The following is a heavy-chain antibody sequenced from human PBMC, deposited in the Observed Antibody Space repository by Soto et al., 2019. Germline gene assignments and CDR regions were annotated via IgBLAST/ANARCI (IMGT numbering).Heavy chain of an antibody. CDR2: ISSSGSST. V-gene: IGHV3-23*01. CDR1: GFTFSSYS. Sequence: GGSLRLSCAASGFTFSSYSMNWVRQAPGKGLEWVSAISSSGSSTYYADSVKGRFTISRDNSKNTLYLQMNSLRAEDTAVYYCAKRYYDFWSGSGEGFDYWGQGTQVTVSS. D-gene: IGHD3-3*01. CDR3: AKRYYDFWSGSGEGFDY. J-gene: IGHJ4*02.